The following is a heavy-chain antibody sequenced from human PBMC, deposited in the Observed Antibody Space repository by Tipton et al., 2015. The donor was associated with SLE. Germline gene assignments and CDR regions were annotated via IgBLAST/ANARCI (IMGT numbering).Heavy chain of an antibody. CDR3: ERIGNYYGSGRHWDAVDI. Sequence: TLSLTCTVSGGSISSSSYYWGWIRQPPGKGLEWIGSIYYSGSTYYNPSLKSRVTISVDTSKNQFSLKLSSVTAADTAVYYCERIGNYYGSGRHWDAVDIWGQGTMVTVSS. CDR2: IYYSGST. J-gene: IGHJ3*02. V-gene: IGHV4-39*07. CDR1: GGSISSSSYY. D-gene: IGHD3-10*01.